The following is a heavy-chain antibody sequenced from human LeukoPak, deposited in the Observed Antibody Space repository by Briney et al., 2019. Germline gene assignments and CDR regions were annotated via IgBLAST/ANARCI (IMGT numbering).Heavy chain of an antibody. Sequence: GGSLRLSCAASGFTFSSYEMNWVRQAPGKGLECVANIKEDGSEKYYVDSVKGRFTISRDNAKNSLYLQMNSLRAEDTAVYYCARGAGRYSYGPDGNWFDPWGQGTLVTVSS. J-gene: IGHJ5*02. V-gene: IGHV3-7*03. D-gene: IGHD5-18*01. CDR2: IKEDGSEK. CDR3: ARGAGRYSYGPDGNWFDP. CDR1: GFTFSSYE.